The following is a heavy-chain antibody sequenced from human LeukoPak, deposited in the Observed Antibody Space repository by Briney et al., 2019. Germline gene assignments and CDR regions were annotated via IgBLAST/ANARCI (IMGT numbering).Heavy chain of an antibody. Sequence: SETLSLTCTVSGGSISSYYWSWLRQPPGKGLEWIRYIYYSGSTNYNPSLKSRVTISVDTSKNQFSLKLSSVTATDTAVYYCARDPGSSWSNNWFDPWGQGTLVTVSS. CDR1: GGSISSYY. J-gene: IGHJ5*02. D-gene: IGHD6-13*01. CDR3: ARDPGSSWSNNWFDP. CDR2: IYYSGST. V-gene: IGHV4-59*12.